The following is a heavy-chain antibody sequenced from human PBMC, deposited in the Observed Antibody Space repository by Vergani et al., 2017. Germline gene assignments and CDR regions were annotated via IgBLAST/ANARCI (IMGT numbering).Heavy chain of an antibody. V-gene: IGHV3-11*06. CDR2: ISSSSSYT. CDR1: GFTFSDYY. D-gene: IGHD1-26*01. CDR3: ARVAGGSYLNDAFDI. Sequence: QVQLVESGGGLVKPGGSLRLSCAASGFTFSDYYMSWIRQAPGKGLEWVSYISSSSSYTNYADSVKGRFTISRDNAKNSLYLQMNSLRAEDTAVYYCARVAGGSYLNDAFDIWGQGTMVTVSS. J-gene: IGHJ3*02.